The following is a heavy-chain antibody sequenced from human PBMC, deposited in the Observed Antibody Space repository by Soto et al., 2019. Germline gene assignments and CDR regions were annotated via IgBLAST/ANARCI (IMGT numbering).Heavy chain of an antibody. D-gene: IGHD3-22*01. CDR1: GFTFGSYW. J-gene: IGHJ6*02. Sequence: RGSLRLSCAASGFTFGSYWMSWVRQAPGKGLEWVANIKQDGSEKYYVDSVKGRFTISRDNAKNSLYLQMNSLRAEDTAVYYCARDLGGYYDSSGYFDRGSYYYYYYGMDVWGQGTTVTVSS. CDR3: ARDLGGYYDSSGYFDRGSYYYYYYGMDV. CDR2: IKQDGSEK. V-gene: IGHV3-7*01.